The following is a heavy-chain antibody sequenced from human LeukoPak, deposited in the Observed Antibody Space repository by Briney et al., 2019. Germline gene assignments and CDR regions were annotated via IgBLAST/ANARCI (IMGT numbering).Heavy chain of an antibody. Sequence: GGSLRLSCAASGFTFSSYSMNWVRQAPGKGLEWVSSISSSSSYIYYADSVKGRFTISRDNTKNSLYLQMNSLRAEDTAVYYCARVRGSSYYFDYWGQGTLVTVSS. J-gene: IGHJ4*02. CDR1: GFTFSSYS. D-gene: IGHD6-6*01. V-gene: IGHV3-21*01. CDR3: ARVRGSSYYFDY. CDR2: ISSSSSYI.